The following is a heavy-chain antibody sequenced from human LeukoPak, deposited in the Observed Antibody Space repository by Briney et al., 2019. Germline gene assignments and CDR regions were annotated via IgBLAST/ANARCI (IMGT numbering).Heavy chain of an antibody. Sequence: SVKVSCKASGGTFSSYAISWVRQAPGQGLEWMGGIIPIFGTANYAQKFQGRVTITADESTSTAYMELSSLRSEDTAVYYCARGFSAVADPFDYWGQGTLVTVSS. J-gene: IGHJ4*02. CDR2: IIPIFGTA. CDR1: GGTFSSYA. D-gene: IGHD6-19*01. V-gene: IGHV1-69*13. CDR3: ARGFSAVADPFDY.